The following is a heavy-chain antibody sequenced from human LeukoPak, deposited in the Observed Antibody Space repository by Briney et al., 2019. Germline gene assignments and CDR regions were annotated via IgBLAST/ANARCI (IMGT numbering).Heavy chain of an antibody. CDR3: ARGGLYYYGSGSYYRPYYKDV. CDR2: ISSSSSYI. V-gene: IGHV3-21*04. CDR1: GFTFSSYS. Sequence: GGSLRLSCAASGFTFSSYSMNWVRQAPGKGLEWVSSISSSSSYIYYADSVKGRFTISRDNAKDSLYLQMNSLRAEDTAVYYCARGGLYYYGSGSYYRPYYKDVWGKGTTVAISS. D-gene: IGHD3-10*01. J-gene: IGHJ6*03.